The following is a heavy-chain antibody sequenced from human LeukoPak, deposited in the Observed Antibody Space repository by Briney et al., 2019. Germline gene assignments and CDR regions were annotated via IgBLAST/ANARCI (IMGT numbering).Heavy chain of an antibody. CDR1: GFTISSYA. CDR2: ISGSGGST. Sequence: PGGSLRLSCAASGFTISSYAMSWVRQAPGKGLEWVSAISGSGGSTYYADSVKGRFTISRDNSKNTLYLQMNSLRAEDTAVYYCAKVDYGDYWYYFDYWGQGTLVTVSS. CDR3: AKVDYGDYWYYFDY. D-gene: IGHD4-17*01. V-gene: IGHV3-23*01. J-gene: IGHJ4*02.